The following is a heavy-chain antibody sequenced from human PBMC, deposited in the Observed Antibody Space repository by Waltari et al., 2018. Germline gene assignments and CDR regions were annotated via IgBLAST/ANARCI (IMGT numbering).Heavy chain of an antibody. CDR2: IYWNDDK. V-gene: IGHV2-5*01. Sequence: QITLKESGPTLVKPTQTLTLTCTFSGFSLSTSGVGVGWIRQPPGKALEWLALIYWNDDKRYSPSLKSRLTITKDTSKNQVVLTMTNMDPVDTATYYCAHRRTISNKLNWFDPWGQGTLVTVSS. J-gene: IGHJ5*02. CDR3: AHRRTISNKLNWFDP. CDR1: GFSLSTSGVG. D-gene: IGHD3-3*01.